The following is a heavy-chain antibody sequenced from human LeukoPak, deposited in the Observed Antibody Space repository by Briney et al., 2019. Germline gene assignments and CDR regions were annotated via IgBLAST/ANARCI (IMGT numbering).Heavy chain of an antibody. D-gene: IGHD1-26*01. CDR1: GGSISSSSYY. J-gene: IGHJ4*02. CDR2: IYTSGST. Sequence: SETLSLTCTVSGGSISSSSYYWSWIRQPAGKGLEWIGRIYTSGSTNYNPSLKSRVTMSVDTSKNQFSLKLSSVTAADTAVYYCARESTSQSGSHPEAIDYWGQGTLVTVSS. V-gene: IGHV4-61*02. CDR3: ARESTSQSGSHPEAIDY.